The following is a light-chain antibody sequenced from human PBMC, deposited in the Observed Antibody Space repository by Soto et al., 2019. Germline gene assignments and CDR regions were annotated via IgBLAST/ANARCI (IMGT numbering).Light chain of an antibody. V-gene: IGKV1-9*01. CDR1: QGISSY. CDR2: AAS. CDR3: QQLNSYPRT. J-gene: IGKJ2*01. Sequence: DIQLTQSPSFLSASVGDRVTITCRASQGISSYLAWYQQKPGKAPKLLIYAASTLQSGVPSRFSVSGSGTEFTLTISSLQPEDFATYYCQQLNSYPRTFCQGTKLEIK.